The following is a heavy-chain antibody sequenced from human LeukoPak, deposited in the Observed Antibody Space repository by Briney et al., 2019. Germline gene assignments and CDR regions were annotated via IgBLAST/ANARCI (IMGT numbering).Heavy chain of an antibody. V-gene: IGHV1-18*01. CDR2: ISAYNGNT. D-gene: IGHD3-16*02. Sequence: ASVKVSCKASGYTFTSYGISWVRQAPGQGLEWMGWISAYNGNTNYAQKLQGRVTMTTDTSTSTAYMELRSLRSDDTAVYYCARVLTYYDYVWGSYRYRFDYWGQGTLVTVSS. CDR1: GYTFTSYG. CDR3: ARVLTYYDYVWGSYRYRFDY. J-gene: IGHJ4*02.